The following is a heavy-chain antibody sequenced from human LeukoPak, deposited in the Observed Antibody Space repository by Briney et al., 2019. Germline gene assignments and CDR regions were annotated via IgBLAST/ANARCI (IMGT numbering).Heavy chain of an antibody. J-gene: IGHJ4*02. CDR3: AKDYTPAGTRDY. D-gene: IGHD6-13*01. V-gene: IGHV3-23*01. CDR1: GFTFSSYA. CDR2: ISGSGGST. Sequence: GSLRLSCAASGFTFSSYAMSWVRQAPGKGLEWVSAISGSGGSTYYADSVKGRFTISRDNSKNTLYLQMNSLRAEDTAVYYCAKDYTPAGTRDYWGQGTLVTVSS.